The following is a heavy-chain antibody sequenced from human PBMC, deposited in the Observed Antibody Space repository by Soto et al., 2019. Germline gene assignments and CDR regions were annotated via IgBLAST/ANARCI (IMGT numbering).Heavy chain of an antibody. J-gene: IGHJ3*01. CDR1: GFTFNNYG. Sequence: QVQLVESGGGVVQPGRSLRLSCAASGFTFNNYGMHWVRQAPGKGLEWVAAISNDANDKYYADSVKSRLTISRDNAKNTLYLQVNSLTTENKAVYYCAKDQGIAASHGIDWGQGTMVTVSS. CDR3: AKDQGIAASHGID. CDR2: ISNDANDK. V-gene: IGHV3-30*18. D-gene: IGHD6-13*01.